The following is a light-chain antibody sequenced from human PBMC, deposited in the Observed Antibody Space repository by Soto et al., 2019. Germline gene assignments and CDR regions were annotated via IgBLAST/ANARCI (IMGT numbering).Light chain of an antibody. V-gene: IGKV3-20*01. CDR1: QSVSSSY. Sequence: EIVLTQSPGTLSLSPGERATLSCRASQSVSSSYLAWYQQKPGQAPRLLIYGASSRATGIPDTFSGSGSGTDFTLTISRLELEGFAVYYCQQYGSSPPLYTFGQGTKLEIK. CDR2: GAS. J-gene: IGKJ2*01. CDR3: QQYGSSPPLYT.